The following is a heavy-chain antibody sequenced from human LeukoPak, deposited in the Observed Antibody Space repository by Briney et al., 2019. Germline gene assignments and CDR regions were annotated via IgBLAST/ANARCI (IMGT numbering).Heavy chain of an antibody. D-gene: IGHD3-9*01. J-gene: IGHJ4*02. CDR2: IYYTGST. V-gene: IGHV4-39*07. CDR1: GGSISSSSYY. CDR3: ARVDILTGYGFDY. Sequence: SETLSLTCTVSGGSISSSSYYWAGIRQPPGKGLGGFGSIYYTGSTYYNRSLKSGVTISVDTSKNQFSLSLSSVTAADTAVYSCARVDILTGYGFDYWGQGTLVTVSS.